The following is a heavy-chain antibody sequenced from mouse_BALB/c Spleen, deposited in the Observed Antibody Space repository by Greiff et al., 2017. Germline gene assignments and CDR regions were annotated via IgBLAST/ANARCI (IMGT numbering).Heavy chain of an antibody. CDR2: INPSNGGT. V-gene: IGHV1S16*01. J-gene: IGHJ1*01. Sequence: QVHVKQPGAELVKPGASVKLSCTASGYTFTSYYMYWVKQRPGQGLEWIGGINPSNGGTNFNEKFKSKATLTVDKSSSTAYLQLSSLTSEDSAVYYCTIGTTVVDWYFDVWGAGTTVTVSA. CDR3: TIGTTVVDWYFDV. D-gene: IGHD1-1*01. CDR1: GYTFTSYY.